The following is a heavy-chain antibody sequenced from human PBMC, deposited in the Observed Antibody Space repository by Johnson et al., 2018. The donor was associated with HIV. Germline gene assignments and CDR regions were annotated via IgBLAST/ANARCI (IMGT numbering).Heavy chain of an antibody. V-gene: IGHV3-33*05. D-gene: IGHD2-15*01. CDR2: ISYDGNKK. CDR1: GFTFSNYG. CDR3: ATAYCNGVSCYSHFDACDI. Sequence: QVQLVESGGGVVQPGGSLRLSCAASGFTFSNYGMHWVRQAPGKGLEWVAFISYDGNKKYYVDSVKGRFTISRDNAKNSLYLQMNSLRAEDTAVYHCATAYCNGVSCYSHFDACDIWGRGTMVTVSS. J-gene: IGHJ3*02.